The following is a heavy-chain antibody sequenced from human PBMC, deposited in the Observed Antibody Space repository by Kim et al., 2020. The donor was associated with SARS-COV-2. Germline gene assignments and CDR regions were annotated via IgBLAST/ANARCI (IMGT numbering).Heavy chain of an antibody. D-gene: IGHD1-26*01. J-gene: IGHJ3*02. CDR3: ARPYRVGSFDI. V-gene: IGHV3-7*01. Sequence: VDAVGGRFTISRDNAKNSLSLKMDSLRAENTALYFCARPYRVGSFDIWGQGTMVTVSS.